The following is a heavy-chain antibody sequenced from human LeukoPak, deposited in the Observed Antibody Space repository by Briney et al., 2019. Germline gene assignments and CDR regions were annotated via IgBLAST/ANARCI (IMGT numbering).Heavy chain of an antibody. Sequence: GQGLEWMGIINPSGGSTSYAQKFQGRVTMTRDTSTSTVYMELSSLRSEDTAVYYCARVRGDYWGQGTLVTVSS. CDR3: ARVRGDY. CDR2: INPSGGST. V-gene: IGHV1-46*01. D-gene: IGHD5-12*01. J-gene: IGHJ4*02.